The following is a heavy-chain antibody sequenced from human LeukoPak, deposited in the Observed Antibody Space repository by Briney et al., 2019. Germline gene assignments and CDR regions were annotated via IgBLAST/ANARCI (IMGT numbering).Heavy chain of an antibody. Sequence: GGSLRLSCAASGFTFSDYYMSWIRQAPGKGLEWISYITSSGSTVYYADSVKGRFTISRDNARNSLYLQMNSLRAEDTAVYYCARDAWELGGYYFDCWGQGTLVTVSS. CDR1: GFTFSDYY. J-gene: IGHJ4*02. V-gene: IGHV3-11*04. CDR2: ITSSGSTV. CDR3: ARDAWELGGYYFDC. D-gene: IGHD1-7*01.